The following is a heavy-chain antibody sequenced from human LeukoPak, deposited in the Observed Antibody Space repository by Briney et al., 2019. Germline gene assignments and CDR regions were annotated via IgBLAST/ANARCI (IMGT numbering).Heavy chain of an antibody. D-gene: IGHD6-19*01. CDR2: IIASGGST. CDR1: GFTFSSYA. CDR3: AKGAGGSYGLYHFDY. Sequence: QAGGSLRPSCAASGFTFSSYAMSWVRQAPGKGLEWVSSIIASGGSTYYADSVKGRFSISRDNSKNTVYLQVNSLRAEDTAVYFCAKGAGGSYGLYHFDYWGQGTLVTVSS. V-gene: IGHV3-23*01. J-gene: IGHJ4*02.